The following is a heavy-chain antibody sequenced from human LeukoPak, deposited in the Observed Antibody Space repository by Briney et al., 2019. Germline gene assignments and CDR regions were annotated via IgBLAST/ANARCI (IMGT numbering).Heavy chain of an antibody. J-gene: IGHJ4*02. Sequence: GGSLRLSCAASGFTFSSYGMSWVRQAPGKGLEWVSAISGSGGSTYYADSVKGRFTISRDNSKNTLYLQMNSLRAEDTAVYYCAKTGVDTAMAPLYYFDYWGQGTLVTVSS. CDR3: AKTGVDTAMAPLYYFDY. D-gene: IGHD5-18*01. V-gene: IGHV3-23*01. CDR2: ISGSGGST. CDR1: GFTFSSYG.